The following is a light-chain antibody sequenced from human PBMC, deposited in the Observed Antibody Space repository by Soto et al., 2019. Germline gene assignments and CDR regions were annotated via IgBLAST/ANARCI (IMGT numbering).Light chain of an antibody. Sequence: QAVVTQPPSASGTPGQRVTISCSGSSSNIGSNFAYWYQQLPGTAPKLLIYRNNQRPSGVPDRFSGSKSGTSASLAISGLRSEDEADYYCAAWDDSLSGVAFGGGTKLTVL. J-gene: IGLJ2*01. V-gene: IGLV1-47*01. CDR1: SSNIGSNF. CDR3: AAWDDSLSGVA. CDR2: RNN.